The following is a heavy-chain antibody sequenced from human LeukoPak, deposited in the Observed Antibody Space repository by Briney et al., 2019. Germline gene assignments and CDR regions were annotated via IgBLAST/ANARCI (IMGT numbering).Heavy chain of an antibody. Sequence: ESLRLSCAASGFTFNTYTMYWIRQPPGKGLEWIGSIHYSGSTNYNPSLKSRVTISVDTSKNQFSLKLSSVTAADTAVYYCARGYCSGGSCYSYYYYNYMDVWGKGTTVTVSS. CDR1: GFTFNTYT. J-gene: IGHJ6*03. CDR3: ARGYCSGGSCYSYYYYNYMDV. CDR2: IHYSGST. D-gene: IGHD2-15*01. V-gene: IGHV4-39*07.